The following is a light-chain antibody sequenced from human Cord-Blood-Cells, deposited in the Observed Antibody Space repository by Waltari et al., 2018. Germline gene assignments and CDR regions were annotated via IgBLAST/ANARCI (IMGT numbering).Light chain of an antibody. V-gene: IGKV1-5*03. CDR2: KAS. CDR1: QSISSW. CDR3: QQYNSYSWT. Sequence: DIQMTQSSSTLSASVGDRVTITCRASQSISSWLAWYQQKPGNAPKLLIYKASSLESVVPSRFSGSGSGTEFTLTISSLQPDDFATYYCQQYNSYSWTFGQGTKVEIK. J-gene: IGKJ1*01.